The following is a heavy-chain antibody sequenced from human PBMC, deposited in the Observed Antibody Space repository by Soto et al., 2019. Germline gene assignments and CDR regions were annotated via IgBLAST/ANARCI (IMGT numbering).Heavy chain of an antibody. J-gene: IGHJ5*02. V-gene: IGHV1-3*01. CDR3: ATGLRYFDWLLKFDP. CDR1: GYTFTSYA. Sequence: ASVKVSCKASGYTFTSYAMHWVRQAPGQRLEWMGWINAGNGNTKYSQKFQGRVTITRDTSASTAYMELSSLRSEDTAVYYCATGLRYFDWLLKFDPWGQGTLVTVSS. CDR2: INAGNGNT. D-gene: IGHD3-9*01.